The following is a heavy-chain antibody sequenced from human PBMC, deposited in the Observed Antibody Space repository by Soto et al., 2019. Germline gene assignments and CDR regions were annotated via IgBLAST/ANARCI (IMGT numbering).Heavy chain of an antibody. CDR2: IWYDGSNK. J-gene: IGHJ4*02. CDR1: GFTFSSYG. CDR3: AGGRSRYRTDRAFDN. D-gene: IGHD1-1*01. V-gene: IGHV3-33*01. Sequence: GGSLRLSCAASGFTFSSYGMHWVRQAPGKGLEWVAVIWYDGSNKYYADSVKGRFTISRDNSKNTLYLQMNSLRAEDTAVYYCAGGRSRYRTDRAFDNWGQGTLVTVSS.